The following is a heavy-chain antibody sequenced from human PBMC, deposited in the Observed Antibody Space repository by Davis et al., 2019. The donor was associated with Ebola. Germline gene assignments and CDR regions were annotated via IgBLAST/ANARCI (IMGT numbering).Heavy chain of an antibody. CDR1: GGSFSGYY. Sequence: PSETLSLTCAVFGGSFSGYYWSWIRQHPGKGLEWIGYIYYSGSTYYNPSLKSRVTISVDTSKNQFSLKLSSVTAADTAVYYCARASGSYWGWFDPWGQGTLVTVSS. CDR2: IYYSGST. J-gene: IGHJ5*02. CDR3: ARASGSYWGWFDP. D-gene: IGHD1-26*01. V-gene: IGHV4-34*01.